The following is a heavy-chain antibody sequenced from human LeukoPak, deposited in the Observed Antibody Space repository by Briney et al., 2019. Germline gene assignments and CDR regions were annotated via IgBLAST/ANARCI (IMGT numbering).Heavy chain of an antibody. D-gene: IGHD2-8*02. CDR1: GFTFSSYE. J-gene: IGHJ4*02. V-gene: IGHV3-48*03. CDR2: ISSSGSTI. Sequence: PGGSLRLSCAASGFTFSSYEMNWVRQAPGKGLEGVSYISSSGSTIYYADSVKGRFTISRDNAKNSLYLQMNSLRAEDTAVYYCARAGDYDDYWGQGTLVTVSS. CDR3: ARAGDYDDY.